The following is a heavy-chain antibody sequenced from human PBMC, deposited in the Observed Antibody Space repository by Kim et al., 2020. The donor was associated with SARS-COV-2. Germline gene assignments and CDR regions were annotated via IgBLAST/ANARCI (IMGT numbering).Heavy chain of an antibody. V-gene: IGHV3-23*01. CDR3: AKGDSSSTSCYTTDY. J-gene: IGHJ4*02. D-gene: IGHD2-2*02. Sequence: DSVKSRFAISRDKSKNTLYLQMNSRRVEDTAVYYCAKGDSSSTSCYTTDYWGRGTLVTVSS.